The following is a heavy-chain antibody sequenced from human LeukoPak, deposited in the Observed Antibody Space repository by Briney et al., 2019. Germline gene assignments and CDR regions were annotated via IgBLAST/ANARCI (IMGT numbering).Heavy chain of an antibody. Sequence: HPGGSLRLSCAASGFTFSSYAMSWVRQAPGKGLEWVSAISGSGGSTYYADSVKGRFTISRDNSKNTLYLQMNSLRAEDTAVYYCAKVFIVELAVDYWGQGTLVTVSS. D-gene: IGHD1-26*01. CDR3: AKVFIVELAVDY. J-gene: IGHJ4*02. CDR1: GFTFSSYA. V-gene: IGHV3-23*01. CDR2: ISGSGGST.